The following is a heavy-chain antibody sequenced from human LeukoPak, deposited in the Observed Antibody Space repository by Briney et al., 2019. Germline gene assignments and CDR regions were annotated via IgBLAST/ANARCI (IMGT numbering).Heavy chain of an antibody. Sequence: GRSLRLSCAASGFTFSSYGMHWVRQAPGKGLEGVAVISYDGSNKYYADSVKGRFTISRDNSKNTLYLQMNSLRAEDTAVYYCAQVGATLPFDYWGQGTLVTVSS. V-gene: IGHV3-30*18. CDR1: GFTFSSYG. D-gene: IGHD1-26*01. CDR3: AQVGATLPFDY. CDR2: ISYDGSNK. J-gene: IGHJ4*02.